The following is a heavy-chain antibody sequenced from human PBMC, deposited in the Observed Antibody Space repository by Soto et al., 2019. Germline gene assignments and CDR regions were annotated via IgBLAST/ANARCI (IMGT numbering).Heavy chain of an antibody. CDR1: GYSFTSYW. CDR2: IYPGDSDT. CDR3: ARTSYSSSWYGLGWFDP. D-gene: IGHD6-13*01. J-gene: IGHJ5*02. Sequence: GESLKISCKGSGYSFTSYWIGWVRQMPGKGLEWMGIIYPGDSDTRYSPSFQGQVTISADKSISTAYLQWSSLKASDTAMYYCARTSYSSSWYGLGWFDPWGQGTLVTVS. V-gene: IGHV5-51*01.